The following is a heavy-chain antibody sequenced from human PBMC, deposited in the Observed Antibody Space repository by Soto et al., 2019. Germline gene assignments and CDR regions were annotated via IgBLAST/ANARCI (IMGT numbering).Heavy chain of an antibody. CDR3: ARTFNGYPDY. CDR1: GFSLTTGGMC. Sequence: SGPTLVNPTQTLTLTCTFSGFSLTTGGMCVSWIRQPPGEALEWLALIDWDDDKYYSTSLKTRLTISKDTSKNQVVLTMTNMNPVDTATYYCARTFNGYPDYWGQGTLVTVSS. CDR2: IDWDDDK. V-gene: IGHV2-70*13. D-gene: IGHD5-18*01. J-gene: IGHJ4*02.